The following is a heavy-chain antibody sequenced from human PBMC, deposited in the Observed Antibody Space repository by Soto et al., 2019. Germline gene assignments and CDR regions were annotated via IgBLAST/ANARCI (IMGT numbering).Heavy chain of an antibody. Sequence: SETLSLTCTVSGGSISSSSYFWGWIRQPPGKGLEWIGYIYYSGSTYYNPSLKSRVTISVDTSKNQFSLKLSSVTAADTAVYYCARDEGYCISTSCDTAGFDYWGQGTLVTVSS. D-gene: IGHD2-2*01. CDR2: IYYSGST. J-gene: IGHJ4*02. V-gene: IGHV4-30-4*08. CDR1: GGSISSSSYF. CDR3: ARDEGYCISTSCDTAGFDY.